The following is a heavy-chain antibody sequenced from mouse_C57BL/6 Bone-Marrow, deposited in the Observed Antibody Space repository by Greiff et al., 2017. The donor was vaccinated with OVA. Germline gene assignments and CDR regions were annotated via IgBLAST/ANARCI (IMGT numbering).Heavy chain of an antibody. CDR3: ARRRGMDY. V-gene: IGHV5-6*01. CDR1: GFTFSSYG. CDR2: ISSGGSYT. Sequence: EVHLVESGGDLVKPGGSLKLSCAASGFTFSSYGMSWVRQTPDKRLEWVATISSGGSYTYYPDSVKGRFTISRYNAKNTLYLQMSSLKSEDTAMYYCARRRGMDYWGQGTSVTVSS. J-gene: IGHJ4*01.